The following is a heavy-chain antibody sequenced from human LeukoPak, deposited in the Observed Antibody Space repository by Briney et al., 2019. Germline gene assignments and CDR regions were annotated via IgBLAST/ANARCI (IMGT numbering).Heavy chain of an antibody. V-gene: IGHV1-18*01. CDR2: ISAYNGNT. Sequence: GASVKVSCKASGYTFTSYGISWVRQAPGQGLEWMGWISAYNGNTNYAQKLQGRVTMTTDTSTSTAYMELRSLRSDDTAVYYCARDRSRGHSLVPFDYWGQGTLVTVSS. D-gene: IGHD1-26*01. CDR1: GYTFTSYG. CDR3: ARDRSRGHSLVPFDY. J-gene: IGHJ4*02.